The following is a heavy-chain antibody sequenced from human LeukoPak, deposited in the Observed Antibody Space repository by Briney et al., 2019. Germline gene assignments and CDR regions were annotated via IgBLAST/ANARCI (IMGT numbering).Heavy chain of an antibody. V-gene: IGHV3-7*04. D-gene: IGHD2-8*02. CDR1: GFTFSSYW. CDR3: ARGGNGVNVVYCDY. J-gene: IGHJ4*02. Sequence: PGGSPRLSCAASGFTFSSYWMSWGRQTPGKGLEWVANIKQDGSEKHYVDSVKGRFTISRDNAKNSLYLQMDSLRAEDTAVYYCARGGNGVNVVYCDYWGQRDPCSVSS. CDR2: IKQDGSEK.